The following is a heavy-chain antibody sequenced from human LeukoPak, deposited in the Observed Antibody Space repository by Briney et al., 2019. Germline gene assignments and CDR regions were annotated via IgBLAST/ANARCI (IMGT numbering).Heavy chain of an antibody. CDR3: TRHAPAVIGWPFDY. Sequence: SETLSLTCTVSGGSISSYYWSWIRQPPGKGLEWIGYIYYSGSTNYNPPLKSRVTISVDSSNNRFSLKLSSVTAADTAVYYCTRHAPAVIGWPFDYWGQGALVTVSS. D-gene: IGHD3-22*01. CDR2: IYYSGST. V-gene: IGHV4-59*08. CDR1: GGSISSYY. J-gene: IGHJ4*02.